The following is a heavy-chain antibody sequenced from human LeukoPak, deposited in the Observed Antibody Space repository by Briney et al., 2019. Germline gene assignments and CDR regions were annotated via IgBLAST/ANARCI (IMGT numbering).Heavy chain of an antibody. V-gene: IGHV4-59*01. J-gene: IGHJ4*02. CDR1: GGSISSYY. Sequence: ETLSLTCTVSGGSISSYYWSWIRQPPGKGLEWIGYIYYSGSTNFNPSLKSRVTISVDTSKNQFSLKLSSVTAADTAVYYCARGGLQYQLLSYFDYWGQGTLVTVSS. CDR2: IYYSGST. D-gene: IGHD2-2*01. CDR3: ARGGLQYQLLSYFDY.